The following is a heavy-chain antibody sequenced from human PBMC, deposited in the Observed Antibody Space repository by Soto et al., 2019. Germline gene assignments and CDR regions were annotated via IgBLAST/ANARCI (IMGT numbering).Heavy chain of an antibody. Sequence: GGSLSLSCAASGFTFSSYAMSWVRQAPGKGLEWVSGISASGASTYYADSVKGRFTISRDNSKNTLYLQMNSLRAEDTAVYYCAKDLCTSGICYTAGSYYYYSGIDVWGQGTTVTVSS. J-gene: IGHJ6*02. CDR2: ISASGAST. V-gene: IGHV3-23*01. CDR1: GFTFSSYA. CDR3: AKDLCTSGICYTAGSYYYYSGIDV. D-gene: IGHD2-8*01.